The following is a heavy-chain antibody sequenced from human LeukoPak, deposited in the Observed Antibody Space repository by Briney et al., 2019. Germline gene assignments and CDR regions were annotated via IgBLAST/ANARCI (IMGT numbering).Heavy chain of an antibody. CDR3: ATYMNWVAGDV. CDR2: MNQDGSAI. J-gene: IGHJ6*02. Sequence: GGSLRLSCAASGFTFADTWMSWVRQAPGNGLEWVASMNQDGSAISYVDSVKGRFTISRDNAKNSLYLQMNSLRAEDTAVYSCATYMNWVAGDVWGQGTTVTVSS. V-gene: IGHV3-7*01. D-gene: IGHD7-27*01. CDR1: GFTFADTW.